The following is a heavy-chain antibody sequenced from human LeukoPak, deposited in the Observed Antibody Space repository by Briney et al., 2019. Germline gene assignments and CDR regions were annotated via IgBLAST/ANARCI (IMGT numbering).Heavy chain of an antibody. CDR1: RDTFTRWA. V-gene: IGHV1-69*13. D-gene: IGHD3-10*01. Sequence: SVKVSCKASRDTFTRWAFSWVRQAPGQGLEWMGGIIPIDGTAIFGQKFQGRVTITADESTSTAYMELSSLRSEDTAIYYCARDPGAPVRAFDVWGQGTMVTVSS. J-gene: IGHJ3*01. CDR3: ARDPGAPVRAFDV. CDR2: IIPIDGTA.